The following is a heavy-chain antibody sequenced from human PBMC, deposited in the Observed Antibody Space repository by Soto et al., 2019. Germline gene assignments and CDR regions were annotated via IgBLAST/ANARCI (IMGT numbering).Heavy chain of an antibody. V-gene: IGHV3-74*01. CDR1: GFTFSSYW. Sequence: GGALRLSCAASGFTFSSYWMHWVRQASGKGLVWVSRINSDGSSTSYADSVKGRFTISRDNAKNTLYLQMNSLRAEDTAVYYCARGGSRSYDAFDIWGQGTMVTVSS. CDR3: ARGGSRSYDAFDI. CDR2: INSDGSST. J-gene: IGHJ3*02. D-gene: IGHD2-2*01.